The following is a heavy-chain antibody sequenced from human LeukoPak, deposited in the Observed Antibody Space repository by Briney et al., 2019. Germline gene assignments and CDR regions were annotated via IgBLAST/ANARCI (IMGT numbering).Heavy chain of an antibody. CDR3: AKDQWLQLLGYFDY. J-gene: IGHJ4*02. CDR2: IKYDGNEE. D-gene: IGHD5-24*01. Sequence: PGGSLRLSCAASGFTFSDYWMSWMRQAPGKGLEWVANIKYDGNEEYYADSVKGRFTISRDNSKNTLYLQMNSLRAEDTAVYYCAKDQWLQLLGYFDYWGQGTLVTVSS. CDR1: GFTFSDYW. V-gene: IGHV3-7*01.